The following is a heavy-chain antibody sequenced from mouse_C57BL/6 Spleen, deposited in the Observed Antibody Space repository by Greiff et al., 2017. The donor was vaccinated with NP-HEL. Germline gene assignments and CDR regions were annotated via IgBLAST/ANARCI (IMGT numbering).Heavy chain of an antibody. Sequence: QVHVKQSGAELVRPGASVTLSCKASGYTFTDYEMHWVKQTPVHGLEWIGAIAPETGGTAYNQKFKGKAILTADKSSSTAYMELRSLTSEDSAVYYCTRGLLLRVYAMDYWGQGTSVTVSS. CDR1: GYTFTDYE. CDR3: TRGLLLRVYAMDY. V-gene: IGHV1-15*01. J-gene: IGHJ4*01. CDR2: IAPETGGT. D-gene: IGHD1-1*01.